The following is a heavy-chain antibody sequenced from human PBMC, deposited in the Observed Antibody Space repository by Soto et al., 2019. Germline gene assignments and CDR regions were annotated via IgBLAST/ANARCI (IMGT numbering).Heavy chain of an antibody. Sequence: EVQLVESGGGLVQPGGSLRLSCAASGFTVSSNYMSWVRQAPGKGLEWVSVIYSGGSTYYADSVKGRFTISRDNSKNTLYLRMNSLRAEDTAVYYCARLTTRALIAYWGQGTLVTVSS. D-gene: IGHD4-4*01. V-gene: IGHV3-66*04. J-gene: IGHJ4*02. CDR3: ARLTTRALIAY. CDR2: IYSGGST. CDR1: GFTVSSNY.